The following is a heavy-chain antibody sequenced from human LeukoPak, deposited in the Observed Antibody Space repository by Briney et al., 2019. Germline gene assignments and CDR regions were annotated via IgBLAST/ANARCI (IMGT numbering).Heavy chain of an antibody. Sequence: GGSLRLSCGGSGFTFSSHAMTWVRQAPGRGLEWVSGIWGSGSYTYYANFAKGRFSISRDNSKNTLYLQMNSLRAEDTAVYYCAKDRGPHAPELILAFDIWGQGTMVTVSS. CDR3: AKDRGPHAPELILAFDI. J-gene: IGHJ3*02. CDR2: IWGSGSYT. V-gene: IGHV3-23*01. CDR1: GFTFSSHA. D-gene: IGHD1-26*01.